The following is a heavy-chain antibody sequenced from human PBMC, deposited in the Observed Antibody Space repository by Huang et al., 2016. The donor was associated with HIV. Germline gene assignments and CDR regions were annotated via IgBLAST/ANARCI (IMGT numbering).Heavy chain of an antibody. CDR3: ARDPKTTYYYDSSGYAFHI. V-gene: IGHV1-18*01. CDR2: ISAYNGNK. CDR1: GYTFTGYG. D-gene: IGHD3-22*01. Sequence: QVQLVQSGAEVKKPGASVKVSCKASGYTFTGYGISWVRQAPGKGLEWMGWISAYNGNKNYAQKLQDRVTMTTDTSTSTAYMELRSLRSDDTAVYYCARDPKTTYYYDSSGYAFHIWGQGTMVTVSS. J-gene: IGHJ3*02.